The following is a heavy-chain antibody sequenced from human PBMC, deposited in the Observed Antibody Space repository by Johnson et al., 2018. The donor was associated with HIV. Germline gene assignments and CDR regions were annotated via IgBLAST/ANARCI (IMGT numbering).Heavy chain of an antibody. Sequence: QVQLVESGGGLVQPGGSLRLSCAASGFTFSDYYMSWIRQAPVKGLEWVSYISSSGSTIYYADSVKGRFTISRDNAKNSLYLQMNSLRAEDTAVYYCASPKTPTRVVRGAFDIWGQGTMVTVSS. CDR3: ASPKTPTRVVRGAFDI. CDR1: GFTFSDYY. D-gene: IGHD3-10*01. CDR2: ISSSGSTI. V-gene: IGHV3-11*04. J-gene: IGHJ3*02.